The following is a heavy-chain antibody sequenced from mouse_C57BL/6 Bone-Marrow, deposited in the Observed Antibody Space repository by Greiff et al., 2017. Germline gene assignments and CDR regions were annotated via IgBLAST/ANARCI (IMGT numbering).Heavy chain of an antibody. J-gene: IGHJ2*01. D-gene: IGHD1-1*02. CDR1: GYTFTSYD. CDR2: IYPRDGST. CDR3: AREGSYNY. Sequence: QVQLKESGPELVKPGASVKLSRKASGYTFTSYDINWVKQRPGQGLEWIGWIYPRDGSTKYNEKFKGKATLTVDTSSSTAYMELHSLTSEDSAVYFCAREGSYNYWGQGTTLTVSS. V-gene: IGHV1-85*01.